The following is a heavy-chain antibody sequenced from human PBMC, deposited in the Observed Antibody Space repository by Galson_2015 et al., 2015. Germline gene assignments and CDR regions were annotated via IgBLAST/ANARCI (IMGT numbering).Heavy chain of an antibody. CDR1: DFTVSPTY. D-gene: IGHD4-17*01. Sequence: SLRLSCAASDFTVSPTYTSWVRQAPGKGLEWVSSLRTGGAASYAVSVRGRFSISRDTSDNTLHLQMTSLKAEDTALYYCASSVYGDLHRGAYDIWGRGIVETVSS. CDR3: ASSVYGDLHRGAYDI. V-gene: IGHV3-53*01. CDR2: LRTGGAA. J-gene: IGHJ3*02.